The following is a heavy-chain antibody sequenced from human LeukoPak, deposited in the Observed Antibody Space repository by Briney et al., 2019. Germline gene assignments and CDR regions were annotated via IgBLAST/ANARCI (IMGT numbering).Heavy chain of an antibody. J-gene: IGHJ4*02. Sequence: GGSLRLSCSASGFTFSNFALHWVRQAPGMGLEWVAAISYDGSSKYYADSVKGRFTISRDNSKNTLYLQMNSLRAEDTAVYSCARDRFWSHGFDSAGPLHYFDYWGQGTLVTVSS. CDR1: GFTFSNFA. CDR2: ISYDGSSK. V-gene: IGHV3-30-3*01. D-gene: IGHD3-9*01. CDR3: ARDRFWSHGFDSAGPLHYFDY.